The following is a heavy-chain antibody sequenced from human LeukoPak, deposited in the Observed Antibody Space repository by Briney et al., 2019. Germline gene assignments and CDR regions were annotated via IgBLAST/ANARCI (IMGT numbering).Heavy chain of an antibody. D-gene: IGHD3-22*01. CDR2: IFYSGTT. V-gene: IGHV4-59*06. CDR1: GGSISSYY. J-gene: IGHJ4*02. CDR3: ARTGYDSSDYRYFDY. Sequence: SETLSLTCTVSGGSISSYYWSWIRQPPGKGLEWIGYIFYSGTTYYNPSLKSRVTMSVDTSKNQFSLKLSSVTAADTAVYYCARTGYDSSDYRYFDYWGQGTLVTVSS.